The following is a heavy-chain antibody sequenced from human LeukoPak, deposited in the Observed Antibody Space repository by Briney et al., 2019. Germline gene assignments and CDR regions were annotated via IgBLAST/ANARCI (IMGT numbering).Heavy chain of an antibody. D-gene: IGHD5-24*01. V-gene: IGHV3-48*02. CDR2: VSSSGTTT. J-gene: IGHJ4*02. CDR1: GFTFSSYS. CDR3: ARADRDGNKRFLD. Sequence: GGSLRLSCAASGFTFSSYSVIWARQAPGKGLEWVSYVSSSGTTTYYADSVKGRFTISRDYGKNLVSLQMNSLRDEDMAVYYCARADRDGNKRFLDWGQGTLVTVSS.